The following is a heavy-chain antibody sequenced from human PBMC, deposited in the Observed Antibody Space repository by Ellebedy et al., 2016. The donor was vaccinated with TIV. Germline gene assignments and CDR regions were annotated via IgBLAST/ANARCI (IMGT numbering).Heavy chain of an antibody. V-gene: IGHV3-23*01. CDR3: AKSSRPTVTPDY. CDR1: GFTFSSHT. CDR2: ISGSGDSA. Sequence: GESLKISCAASGFTFSSHTLTWVRQAPGKGLEWVSVISGSGDSAFYADSVKGRFTVSRDNSKNMLYLQMNSLSADDTAVDHCAKSSRPTVTPDYWGQGTLVTVSS. J-gene: IGHJ4*02. D-gene: IGHD4-17*01.